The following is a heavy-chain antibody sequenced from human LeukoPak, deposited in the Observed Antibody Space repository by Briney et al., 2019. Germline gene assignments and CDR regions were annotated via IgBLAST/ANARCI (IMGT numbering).Heavy chain of an antibody. J-gene: IGHJ4*02. CDR3: ARDVVAAAGTWDY. CDR1: DGSISSSSYY. Sequence: SETLSLTCTVSDGSISSSSYYWGWIRQPPGKGLEWIGSIYYSGSTYYNPSLKSRVTMSIDTSKNQFSLKLSSVTAADTAVYYCARDVVAAAGTWDYWGQGTLVTVSS. D-gene: IGHD6-13*01. CDR2: IYYSGST. V-gene: IGHV4-39*07.